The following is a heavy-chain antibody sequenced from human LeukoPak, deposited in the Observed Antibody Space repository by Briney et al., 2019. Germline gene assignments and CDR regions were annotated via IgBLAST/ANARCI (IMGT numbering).Heavy chain of an antibody. V-gene: IGHV4-34*01. CDR1: GGSFSGYY. D-gene: IGHD3-22*01. CDR2: INHSGST. CDR3: ARYYYDSSGYSQYYFDY. Sequence: PSETLSLTCAVNGGSFSGYYWSWIRQPPGKGLEWIGEINHSGSTNYNPSLKSRVTISVDTSKNQFSLKLSSVTAADTAVYYCARYYYDSSGYSQYYFDYWGQGTLVTVSS. J-gene: IGHJ4*02.